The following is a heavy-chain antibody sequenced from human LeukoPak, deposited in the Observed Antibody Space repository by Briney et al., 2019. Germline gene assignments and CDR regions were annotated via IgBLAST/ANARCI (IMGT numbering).Heavy chain of an antibody. J-gene: IGHJ5*02. CDR1: GFTFGGFW. V-gene: IGHV3-7*01. D-gene: IGHD6-19*01. CDR3: ARFRTSAWYVGDL. CDR2: IKQDGSQQ. Sequence: GGSLRLSCAASGFTFGGFWRSWVRQAPGKGLEWVADIKQDGSQQFYVDSVRGRFTISRDNAKNSLFLQINTLRAEDSAIYYCARFRTSAWYVGDLWGQGTLVTVSS.